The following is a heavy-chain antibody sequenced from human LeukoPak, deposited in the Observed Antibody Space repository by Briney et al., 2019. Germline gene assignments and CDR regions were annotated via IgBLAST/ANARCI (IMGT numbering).Heavy chain of an antibody. CDR2: SYSSGGT. J-gene: IGHJ4*02. CDR1: TFSATSNY. V-gene: IGHV3-53*01. D-gene: IGHD3-3*01. CDR3: ARGRWSSCALDL. Sequence: SRTPSCAAYTFSATSNYTSWDSPPDEEGLEGVSVSYSSGGTYYADGVGGRFTSSRDNSKITLYLQMNSLRIEDMALYYCARGRWSSCALDLWGQGTLVTVS.